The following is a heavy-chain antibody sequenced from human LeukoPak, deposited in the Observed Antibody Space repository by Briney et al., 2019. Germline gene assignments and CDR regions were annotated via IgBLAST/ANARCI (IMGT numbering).Heavy chain of an antibody. D-gene: IGHD1-7*01. CDR1: GGSFSGYY. J-gene: IGHJ4*02. Sequence: NTSETLSLTCAVYGGSFSGYYWSWIRQPPGKGLEWIGEINHSGSTNYNPSLKRRVTISVDTSKNQFSLRLTSLTAADTGVYYCARGRNWNYQSHFDYWGQGTLVTVFS. V-gene: IGHV4-34*01. CDR2: INHSGST. CDR3: ARGRNWNYQSHFDY.